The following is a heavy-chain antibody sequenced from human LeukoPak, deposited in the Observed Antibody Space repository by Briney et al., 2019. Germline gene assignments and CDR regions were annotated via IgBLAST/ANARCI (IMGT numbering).Heavy chain of an antibody. CDR1: GYTFTSYG. Sequence: GASVKVSCKASGYTFTSYGISWVRQAPGQGLEWMGWIGAYNGNTNYAQKLQGRVTMTTDTSTSTAYMELRSLRSDDTAVYYCARDRGYNGYDIDYYGMDVWGKGTTVTVSS. J-gene: IGHJ6*04. D-gene: IGHD5-12*01. CDR2: IGAYNGNT. CDR3: ARDRGYNGYDIDYYGMDV. V-gene: IGHV1-18*04.